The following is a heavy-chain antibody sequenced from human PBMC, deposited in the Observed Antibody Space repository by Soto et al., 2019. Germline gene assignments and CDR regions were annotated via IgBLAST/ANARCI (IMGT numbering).Heavy chain of an antibody. CDR2: ISGTGSST. CDR3: AKESYYYDSSGYEASNWFDP. J-gene: IGHJ5*02. CDR1: GFTFSTYA. V-gene: IGHV3-23*01. D-gene: IGHD3-22*01. Sequence: GGSLRLSCAASGFTFSTYAMSWVRQAPGKGLEWVSGISGTGSSTYADSVKGRFTISRDNSKNTLYLQVNSLRAEDTAMYYCAKESYYYDSSGYEASNWFDPWGQGTLVTVSS.